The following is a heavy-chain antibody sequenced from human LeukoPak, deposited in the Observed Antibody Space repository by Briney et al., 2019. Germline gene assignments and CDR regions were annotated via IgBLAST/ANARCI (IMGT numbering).Heavy chain of an antibody. Sequence: GGSPRLSCAASGFTFSSYWMSWVRQAPGKGLEWVANIKQDGSEKYYVDSVKGRFTISRDNAKNSLYLQMNSLRAEDTAVYYCARDSSRWSGYYALYYYYMDVWGKGTTVTVSS. J-gene: IGHJ6*03. CDR2: IKQDGSEK. V-gene: IGHV3-7*01. D-gene: IGHD3-3*01. CDR1: GFTFSSYW. CDR3: ARDSSRWSGYYALYYYYMDV.